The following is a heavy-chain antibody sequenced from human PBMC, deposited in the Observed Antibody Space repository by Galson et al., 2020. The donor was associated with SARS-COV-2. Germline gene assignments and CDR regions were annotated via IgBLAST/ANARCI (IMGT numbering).Heavy chain of an antibody. CDR1: GFTFSTYA. CDR3: AKSLGSYYKRGSDS. D-gene: IGHD3-10*01. J-gene: IGHJ4*02. Sequence: GGSLRLSCAASGFTFSTYAMSWVRQAPGKGLEWVSTINNSGGGTYYADSVMGRFTISRDNSKNTLFLQMNSLRAEDTAVYYCAKSLGSYYKRGSDSWGQGTLVTVSS. V-gene: IGHV3-23*01. CDR2: INNSGGGT.